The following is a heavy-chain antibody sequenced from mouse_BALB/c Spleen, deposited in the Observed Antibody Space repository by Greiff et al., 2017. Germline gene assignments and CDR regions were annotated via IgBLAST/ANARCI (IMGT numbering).Heavy chain of an antibody. D-gene: IGHD1-2*01. V-gene: IGHV5-9-4*01. J-gene: IGHJ4*01. CDR3: ARGGYGYVGAMDY. CDR2: ISSGGSYT. Sequence: EVQVVESGGGLVKPGGSLKLSCAASGFTFSSYAMSWVRQSPEKRLEWVAEISSGGSYTYYPDTVTGRFTISRDNAKNTLYLEMSSLRSEDTAMYYCARGGYGYVGAMDYWGQGTSVTVSS. CDR1: GFTFSSYA.